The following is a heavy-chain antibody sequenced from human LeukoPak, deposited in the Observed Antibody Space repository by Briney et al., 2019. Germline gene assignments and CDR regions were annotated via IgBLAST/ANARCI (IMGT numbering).Heavy chain of an antibody. CDR2: INPNSGGK. CDR1: GYTFTGDY. J-gene: IGHJ6*03. CDR3: ARAGLPYYYMDV. V-gene: IGHV1-2*02. Sequence: ASVKVSCKASGYTFTGDYMHWVRQAPGQGLEWMGWINPNSGGKNYAQKFQGRVTMTRDTSISTAYMELSRLRSDDTAVYYCARAGLPYYYMDVWGKGTTVTVSS.